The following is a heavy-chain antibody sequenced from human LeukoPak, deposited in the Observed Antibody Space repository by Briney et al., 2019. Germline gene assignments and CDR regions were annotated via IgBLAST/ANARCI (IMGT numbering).Heavy chain of an antibody. V-gene: IGHV1-69*05. CDR2: IIPIFGTA. CDR1: GGTFSSYA. CDR3: ARGSFWSGYYRYYYYMDV. Sequence: ASVKVSCKASGGTFSSYAISWVRQAPGQGLEWMGGIIPIFGTANYAQKFQGRDTITTDESTSTAYMELSSLRSEDTAVYYCARGSFWSGYYRYYYYMDVWGKGTTVTVSS. D-gene: IGHD3-3*01. J-gene: IGHJ6*03.